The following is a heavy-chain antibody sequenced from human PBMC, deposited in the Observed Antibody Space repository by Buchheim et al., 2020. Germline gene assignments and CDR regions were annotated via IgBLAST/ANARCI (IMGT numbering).Heavy chain of an antibody. V-gene: IGHV5-51*01. CDR1: GNSFTSYW. J-gene: IGHJ2*01. D-gene: IGHD1/OR15-1a*01. CDR3: ARRYLLEQPGDTNWYFDL. CDR2: IYPGDSDT. Sequence: EVQLVQSGAEVKKPGESLKISCKGSGNSFTSYWIGWVRQMPGKGLEWMGIIYPGDSDTRYSPSFHGQVTISADKSISTASPQWSSLKASDTAMYYCARRYLLEQPGDTNWYFDLWGRGTL.